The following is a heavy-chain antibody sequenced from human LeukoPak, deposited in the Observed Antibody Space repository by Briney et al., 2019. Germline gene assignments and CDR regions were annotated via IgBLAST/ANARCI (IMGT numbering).Heavy chain of an antibody. V-gene: IGHV4-4*02. D-gene: IGHD3-10*01. CDR1: GGSISSSNW. J-gene: IGHJ4*02. CDR3: ARRLDGSGSYEY. Sequence: SETLSLTCAVSGGSISSSNWWNWVRQLPGKGLEWIGEIYHSGSTIYNPSLKSRVTISVDKTKNQFSLKLSSVTAADTAAYYCARRLDGSGSYEYWGQGTVVTVSS. CDR2: IYHSGST.